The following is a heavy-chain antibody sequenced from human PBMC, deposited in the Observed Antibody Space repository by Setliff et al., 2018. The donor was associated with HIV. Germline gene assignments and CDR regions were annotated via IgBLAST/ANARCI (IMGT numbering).Heavy chain of an antibody. CDR3: ARGVRGSGTNMVRGLLYDYSFHYMDV. Sequence: SETLSLTCVVYAGSFSGYSWTWIRQPPGKGLEWIGEIYHSGGANRNPSLMGRVTMSVDTAKNQFPLELSSVTAADTAVYFCARGVRGSGTNMVRGLLYDYSFHYMDVWGIGTTVTVSS. CDR1: AGSFSGYS. CDR2: IYHSGGA. V-gene: IGHV4-34*01. D-gene: IGHD3-10*01. J-gene: IGHJ6*03.